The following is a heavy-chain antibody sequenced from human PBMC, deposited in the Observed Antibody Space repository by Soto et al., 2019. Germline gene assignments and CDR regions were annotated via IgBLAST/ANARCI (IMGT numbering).Heavy chain of an antibody. CDR3: AAGGSWARLDN. CDR2: IIPAFGPA. Sequence: QVQLVQSGAEVKKPGSSLKVSCTASGGTLNNYAISWLRQAPGQGLEWMGGIIPAFGPAIYAQKFQGRVSITADESTQTAHMAMSSLRSEDTAVYYCAAGGSWARLDNWGQGTLVTVSS. V-gene: IGHV1-69*01. CDR1: GGTLNNYA. J-gene: IGHJ4*02. D-gene: IGHD6-13*01.